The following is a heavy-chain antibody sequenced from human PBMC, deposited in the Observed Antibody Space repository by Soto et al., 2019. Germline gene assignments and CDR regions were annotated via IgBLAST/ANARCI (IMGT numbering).Heavy chain of an antibody. J-gene: IGHJ5*02. Sequence: GTSVKVSCKASGYTLTSYDINWVQQATGQGLEWMGWMNPNSGNTGYAQKFQGRVTMTRNTSISTAYMELSSLRSEETAVYYCARGRVAIFGVARGFDPWGQGTLVTVSS. CDR3: ARGRVAIFGVARGFDP. CDR1: GYTLTSYD. CDR2: MNPNSGNT. V-gene: IGHV1-8*01. D-gene: IGHD3-3*01.